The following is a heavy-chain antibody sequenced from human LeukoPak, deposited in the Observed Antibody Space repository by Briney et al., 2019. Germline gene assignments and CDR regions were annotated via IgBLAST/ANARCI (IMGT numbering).Heavy chain of an antibody. CDR1: GYSISSGYY. J-gene: IGHJ4*02. CDR3: VRHHLTVPFDY. Sequence: SETLSLTCAVSGYSISSGYYWGWIRQPPGKGLEWIGSIYHSGSTYYNPSLKSRVTISVDTSKNQFSLKLSSVTAADTAVYYCVRHHLTVPFDYWGQGTLVTVSS. CDR2: IYHSGST. D-gene: IGHD3-9*01. V-gene: IGHV4-38-2*01.